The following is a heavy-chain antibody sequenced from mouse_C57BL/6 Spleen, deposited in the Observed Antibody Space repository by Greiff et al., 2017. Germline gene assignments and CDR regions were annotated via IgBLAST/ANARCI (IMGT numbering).Heavy chain of an antibody. CDR2: ISDGGSYT. J-gene: IGHJ3*01. CDR3: ARDAYYYGSSYRFAY. V-gene: IGHV5-4*01. CDR1: GFTFSSYA. Sequence: EVKLMESGGGLVKPGGSLKLSCAASGFTFSSYAMSWVRQTPEKRLEWVATISDGGSYTYYPDNVKGRFTISRDNAKNNLYLQMSHLKSEDTAMYYCARDAYYYGSSYRFAYWGQGTLVTVSA. D-gene: IGHD1-1*01.